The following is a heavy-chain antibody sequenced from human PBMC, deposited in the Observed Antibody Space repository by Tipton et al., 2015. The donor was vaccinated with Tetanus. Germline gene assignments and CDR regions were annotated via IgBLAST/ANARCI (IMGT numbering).Heavy chain of an antibody. J-gene: IGHJ4*02. Sequence: TLSLTCTVSGGSISSFYWSWTRQPPGKGLEWIGYIFYSGNTNYNPSLKTRVTISVDTSKNQFSLKLSSVTAADTAVYYCARNTVAGTVTFDYWGQGTLVTVSS. CDR3: ARNTVAGTVTFDY. V-gene: IGHV4-59*12. CDR1: GGSISSFY. D-gene: IGHD6-19*01. CDR2: IFYSGNT.